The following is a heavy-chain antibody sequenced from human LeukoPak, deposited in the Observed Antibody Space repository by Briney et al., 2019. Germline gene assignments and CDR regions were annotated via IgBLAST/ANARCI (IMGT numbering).Heavy chain of an antibody. CDR2: INHSGST. J-gene: IGHJ3*02. CDR1: GGSFSGYY. CDR3: ARGSWYSSSPMAFDI. V-gene: IGHV4-34*01. Sequence: PSETLSLTCAVYGGSFSGYYWSWIRQPPGKGLEWIGEINHSGSTNYNPSLKSRVTISVDTSKNQFSLKLSSVTAADTAVYYCARGSWYSSSPMAFDIWGQGTMVTVSS. D-gene: IGHD6-13*01.